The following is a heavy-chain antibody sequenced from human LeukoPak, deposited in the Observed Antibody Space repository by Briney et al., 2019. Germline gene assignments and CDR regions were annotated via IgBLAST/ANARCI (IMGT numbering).Heavy chain of an antibody. J-gene: IGHJ4*02. CDR3: ARTPNPTYYYGSGSYLDY. V-gene: IGHV1-2*02. D-gene: IGHD3-10*01. CDR2: INLNSGGT. Sequence: ASVKVSCKASGYTFTGYYMHWVRQGPGQGLEWMGWINLNSGGTNYAQKFQGRVTMTRDTSISTAYMELSRLRSDDTAVYYCARTPNPTYYYGSGSYLDYWGQGTLVTVSS. CDR1: GYTFTGYY.